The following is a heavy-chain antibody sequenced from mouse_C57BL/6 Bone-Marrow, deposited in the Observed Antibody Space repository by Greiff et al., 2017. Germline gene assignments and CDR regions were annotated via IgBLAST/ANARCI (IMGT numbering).Heavy chain of an antibody. CDR3: ARHYSNAYAMDY. D-gene: IGHD2-5*01. CDR2: INSDGGST. CDR1: EYAFPSHD. V-gene: IGHV5-2*01. J-gene: IGHJ4*01. Sequence: EVKLVESGGGLVQPGASLKLSCESNEYAFPSHDMSWVRKTPEQRLELVAAINSDGGSTYYPDTMARRFIISRDNTKKPLYLQMSSLTSEDTALYYCARHYSNAYAMDYWGQGTSVTVSS.